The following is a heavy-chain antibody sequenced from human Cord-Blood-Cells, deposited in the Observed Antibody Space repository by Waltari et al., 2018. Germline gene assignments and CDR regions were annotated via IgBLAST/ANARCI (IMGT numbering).Heavy chain of an antibody. V-gene: IGHV3-21*01. Sequence: ELPLVESGGGLVTPGGSLTLTCTASGFTFSSYCMNWVDQAPGKGLEWVSSISSSSSYIYYADSVKGRFTISRDNAKNSLYLQMNSLRAEDTAVYYCARDPVTTVTYYFDYWGQGTLVTVSS. CDR3: ARDPVTTVTYYFDY. D-gene: IGHD4-4*01. J-gene: IGHJ4*02. CDR1: GFTFSSYC. CDR2: ISSSSSYI.